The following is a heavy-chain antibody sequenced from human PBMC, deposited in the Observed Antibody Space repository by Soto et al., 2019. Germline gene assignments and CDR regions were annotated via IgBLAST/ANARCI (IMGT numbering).Heavy chain of an antibody. Sequence: PSVTVSCTASRFTFTTCAVQWVRQARGQRLEWIGWIVVGSGNTNYAQKFQERVTITRDMSTSTAYMELSSLRSEDTAVYYCAAVRLRYFDWLLPFGYWGQGTLVTVSS. CDR2: IVVGSGNT. CDR1: RFTFTTCA. J-gene: IGHJ4*02. V-gene: IGHV1-58*01. D-gene: IGHD3-9*01. CDR3: AAVRLRYFDWLLPFGY.